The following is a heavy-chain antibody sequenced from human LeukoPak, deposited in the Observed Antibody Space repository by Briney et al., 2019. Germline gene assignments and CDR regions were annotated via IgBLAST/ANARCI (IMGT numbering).Heavy chain of an antibody. CDR2: IYYSGTT. Sequence: PSETLSLTCTVSGGSISGYSLSWIRQPPGKGLEWIGYIYYSGTTNYNPSLKSRVTISVDTSKNQFSLKLSSVTAADTAVYYCAIEPAVDHLSWFDPWGQGTLVTVSS. V-gene: IGHV4-59*01. D-gene: IGHD6-25*01. J-gene: IGHJ5*02. CDR3: AIEPAVDHLSWFDP. CDR1: GGSISGYS.